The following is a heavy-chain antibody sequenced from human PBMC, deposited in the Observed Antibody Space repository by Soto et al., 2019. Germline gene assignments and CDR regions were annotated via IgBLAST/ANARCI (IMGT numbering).Heavy chain of an antibody. CDR3: ARGTPSPLIVRSSRGPWFDP. Sequence: SETLSLTCPVSAGSISSYYWSWIRQPPGKGLEWIGYIYYSGSTNYNPSLKSRVTISVDTSKMQVSLKLSSVTAADTAVYFCARGTPSPLIVRSSRGPWFDPWGQGTLVTVSS. J-gene: IGHJ5*02. D-gene: IGHD2-15*01. V-gene: IGHV4-59*08. CDR1: AGSISSYY. CDR2: IYYSGST.